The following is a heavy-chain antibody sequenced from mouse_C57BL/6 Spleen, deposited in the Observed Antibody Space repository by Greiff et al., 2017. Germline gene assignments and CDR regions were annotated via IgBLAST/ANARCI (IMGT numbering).Heavy chain of an antibody. CDR3: ARSGLTGTFDY. Sequence: QVQLQQSGPELVKPGASVKISCKASGYAFSSSWMNWVKQRPGKGLEWIGRIYPGDGDTNYNGKFKGKATLTADKYSSTAYMQLSSLTSEDSAVYFCARSGLTGTFDYWGQGTTLTVSS. CDR2: IYPGDGDT. CDR1: GYAFSSSW. J-gene: IGHJ2*01. V-gene: IGHV1-82*01. D-gene: IGHD4-1*01.